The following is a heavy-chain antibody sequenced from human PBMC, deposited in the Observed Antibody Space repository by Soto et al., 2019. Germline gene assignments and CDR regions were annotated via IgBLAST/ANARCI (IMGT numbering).Heavy chain of an antibody. V-gene: IGHV3-23*01. CDR3: VKDWSGDKCPCMDV. Sequence: GGSLRVSWVASGFAFAPGAMTWGRQVPGKGLEWVSAISGSDGSIYYADSVKGRFAISRDNSKNTLYLQMSSLRGEDTATYCCVKDWSGDKCPCMDVWGQGTTVTVSS. CDR1: GFAFAPGA. CDR2: ISGSDGSI. D-gene: IGHD3-3*01. J-gene: IGHJ6*02.